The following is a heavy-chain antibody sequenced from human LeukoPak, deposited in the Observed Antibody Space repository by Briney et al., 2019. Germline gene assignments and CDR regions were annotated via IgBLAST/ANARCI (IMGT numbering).Heavy chain of an antibody. J-gene: IGHJ4*02. CDR1: GYIFTHYY. CDR3: ARDYRIDGYNRGVDH. CDR2: IVPTSGDT. Sequence: GASVKFSCKASGYIFTHYYLHWVRQAPGQGLEWMGMIVPTSGDTAYAQKFQGRVTMTRDTSTSTVYMELRNVRSDDTAVYYCARDYRIDGYNRGVDHWGQGTLVTVSS. D-gene: IGHD5-24*01. V-gene: IGHV1-46*01.